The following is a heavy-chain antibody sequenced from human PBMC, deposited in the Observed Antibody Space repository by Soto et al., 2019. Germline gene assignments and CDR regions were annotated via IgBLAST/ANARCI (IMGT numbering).Heavy chain of an antibody. V-gene: IGHV3-66*01. D-gene: IGHD3-22*01. CDR1: GFSVSSTY. CDR2: IYGGGST. CDR3: ARSTMIALLSY. J-gene: IGHJ4*02. Sequence: GGSLRLSCAVSGFSVSSTYMSWVRQAPGKALEWVSVIYGGGSTFYADSVKGRFTISRDKSKNTLYLQMSSLRAEDTAVYYCARSTMIALLSYWGQGTLVTVSS.